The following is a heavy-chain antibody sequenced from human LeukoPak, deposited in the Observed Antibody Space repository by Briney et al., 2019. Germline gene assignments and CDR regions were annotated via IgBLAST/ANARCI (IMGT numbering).Heavy chain of an antibody. Sequence: SETLSLTCAVYGGSFSGYYWSWIRQPPGKGLEWIGEINHSGSTNYNPSLKSRVTISVDTSKYQVPLKLSSVTAADTAVYYCATRPETAMVTSNWFDPWGQGTLVTVSS. CDR1: GGSFSGYY. CDR3: ATRPETAMVTSNWFDP. J-gene: IGHJ5*02. V-gene: IGHV4-34*01. CDR2: INHSGST. D-gene: IGHD5-18*01.